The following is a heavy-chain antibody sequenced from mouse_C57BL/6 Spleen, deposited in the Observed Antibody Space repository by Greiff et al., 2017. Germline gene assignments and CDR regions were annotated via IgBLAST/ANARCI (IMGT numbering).Heavy chain of an antibody. CDR1: GYTFTSYW. CDR3: ASSGPNFDD. J-gene: IGHJ2*01. Sequence: QVQLQQPGAELVRPGSSVTLSCKASGYTFTSYWMDWVKPRPGQGLEWIGNIYPSDSETHYNQKFKDKATLTVDKSSSTAYMQLSSLTSEDSAVYYCASSGPNFDDWGKGTTLTVSS. V-gene: IGHV1-61*01. CDR2: IYPSDSET.